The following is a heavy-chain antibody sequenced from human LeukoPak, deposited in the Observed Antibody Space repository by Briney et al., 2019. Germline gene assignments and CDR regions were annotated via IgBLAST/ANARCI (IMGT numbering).Heavy chain of an antibody. J-gene: IGHJ3*02. CDR3: ARVQSGSDAFDI. CDR1: GFAFSTYA. V-gene: IGHV3-30-3*01. CDR2: ISTDGSKR. Sequence: GGSLRLSCAASGFAFSTYAMHWVRQAPGKGPEWGAAISTDGSKRFYADSVKGRFTFSRDNSKNTLYLQMNSLRVEDTATYYCARVQSGSDAFDIWGQGRMVTVSS.